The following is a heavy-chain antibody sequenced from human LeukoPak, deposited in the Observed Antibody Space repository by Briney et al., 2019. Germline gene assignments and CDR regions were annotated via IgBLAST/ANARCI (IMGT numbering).Heavy chain of an antibody. V-gene: IGHV4-59*01. CDR3: ARVPAYCGGGSCYGRWVDY. J-gene: IGHJ4*02. Sequence: TSSETLSLTCTDSGGSISSYYWSWIRQPPGKRLEWIGYIYSSGSTNYNPSLKSRVTISIDTSKNQFSLKLSTVTAADTAVYYCARVPAYCGGGSCYGRWVDYWGQGALVTVSS. CDR2: IYSSGST. D-gene: IGHD2-15*01. CDR1: GGSISSYY.